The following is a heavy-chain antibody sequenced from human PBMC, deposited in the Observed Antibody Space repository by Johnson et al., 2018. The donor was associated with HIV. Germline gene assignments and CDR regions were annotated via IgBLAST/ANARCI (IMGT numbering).Heavy chain of an antibody. J-gene: IGHJ3*02. CDR1: GFTFSSYW. D-gene: IGHD6-13*01. V-gene: IGHV3-7*05. Sequence: VQLVESGGGVVQPGRSLRLSCAASGFTFSSYWMNWVRQAPGKGLEWVANINQDGSEKYYVDSVKGRFTISRDNPKTSLHLQMNSLRAEDTAVYYCARDRGIGAAGDAFDIWGQGTMVTVSS. CDR2: INQDGSEK. CDR3: ARDRGIGAAGDAFDI.